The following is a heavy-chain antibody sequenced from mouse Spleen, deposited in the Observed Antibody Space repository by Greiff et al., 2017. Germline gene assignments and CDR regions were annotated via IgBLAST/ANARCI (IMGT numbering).Heavy chain of an antibody. CDR3: ARQSNYDY. V-gene: IGHV5-9-3*01. Sequence: EVKLVESGGGLVKPGGSLKLSCAASGFTFSSYAMSWVRQTPEKRLEWVATISSGGSYTYYPDSVKGRFTISRDNAKNTLYLQMSSLRSEDTAMYYCARQSNYDYWGQGTTLTVSS. CDR1: GFTFSSYA. CDR2: ISSGGSYT. D-gene: IGHD2-5*01. J-gene: IGHJ2*01.